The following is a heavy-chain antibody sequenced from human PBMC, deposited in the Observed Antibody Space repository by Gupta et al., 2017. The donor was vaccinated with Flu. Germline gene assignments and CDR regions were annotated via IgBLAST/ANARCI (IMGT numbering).Heavy chain of an antibody. CDR3: ARDTRVLESSATLKGCMDV. CDR1: GFTFSNYA. Sequence: VQLVESGGGVVQPGRSLRLSCTASGFTFSNYAMQWVRQAPGKGLEGGAVIWYDGTTKYYADSVKGRFTISRDNSKNTLYLQMNSLRAADTAVYYCARDTRVLESSATLKGCMDVWGQGTKVTVSS. CDR2: IWYDGTTK. D-gene: IGHD3-3*01. J-gene: IGHJ6*02. V-gene: IGHV3-33*01.